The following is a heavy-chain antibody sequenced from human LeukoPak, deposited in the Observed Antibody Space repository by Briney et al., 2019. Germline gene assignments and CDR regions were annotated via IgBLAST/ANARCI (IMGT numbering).Heavy chain of an antibody. CDR2: FDPEDGET. V-gene: IGHV1-24*01. J-gene: IGHJ6*03. CDR1: GYTFTELS. Sequence: ASVKVSCKVSGYTFTELSMHWVRQAPGKGLEWMGGFDPEDGETIYAQKFQGRVTMTEDTSTDTAYMELSSLRSEDTAVYYCATHSEYYYYMDVWGKGTTVTVSS. CDR3: ATHSEYYYYMDV. D-gene: IGHD5-18*01.